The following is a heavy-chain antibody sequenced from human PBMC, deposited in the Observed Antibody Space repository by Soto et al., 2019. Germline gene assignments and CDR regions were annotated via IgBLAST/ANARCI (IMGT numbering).Heavy chain of an antibody. CDR2: IYYSGRT. CDR1: GGSISSGGYY. CDR3: ARELIAAAGTRTYYYYYGMDV. Sequence: PSETLSLTCTVSGGSISSGGYYWSWIRQHPGKGLEWIGYIYYSGRTYYNPSLKSRVTISVDTSKNQFSLKLSSLTAADTAVYYCARELIAAAGTRTYYYYYGMDVWGQGTTVTV. D-gene: IGHD6-13*01. J-gene: IGHJ6*02. V-gene: IGHV4-31*03.